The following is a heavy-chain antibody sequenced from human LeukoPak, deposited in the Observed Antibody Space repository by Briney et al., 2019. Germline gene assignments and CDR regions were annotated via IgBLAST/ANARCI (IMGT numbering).Heavy chain of an antibody. Sequence: PGGSLRLSCAASGFPFTDYYMSWIRQAPGKGLEWVSYISTSGTTVYYADSVKGRFTISRDNAKNLLYLQMSSLRAEDTAVYYCARDLSYGSSWYYYFDYWGQGTLVTVSS. CDR1: GFPFTDYY. CDR2: ISTSGTTV. D-gene: IGHD6-13*01. J-gene: IGHJ4*02. V-gene: IGHV3-11*04. CDR3: ARDLSYGSSWYYYFDY.